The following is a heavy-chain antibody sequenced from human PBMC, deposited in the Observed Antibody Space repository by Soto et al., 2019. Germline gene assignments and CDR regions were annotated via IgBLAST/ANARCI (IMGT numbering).Heavy chain of an antibody. D-gene: IGHD2-15*01. V-gene: IGHV4-34*01. CDR2: INHSGST. CDR3: ARGSCSGGSCYFFGVAYYYYYMDV. Sequence: QVQLQQWGAGLLKPSETLSLTCAVYGGSFSGYYWSWIRQPPGKGLEWIGEINHSGSTNYNPSLKSRVTISVDTSKNQFSLKLSSVTAADTAVYYCARGSCSGGSCYFFGVAYYYYYMDVWGKGTTVTVSS. J-gene: IGHJ6*03. CDR1: GGSFSGYY.